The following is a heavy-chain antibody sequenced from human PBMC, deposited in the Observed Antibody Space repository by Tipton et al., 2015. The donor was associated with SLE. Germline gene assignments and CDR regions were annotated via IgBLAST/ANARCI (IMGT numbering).Heavy chain of an antibody. D-gene: IGHD3-10*01. CDR1: NGSITSLYDY. CDR3: ARQRLRLLSPLDA. J-gene: IGHJ6*02. Sequence: PGLVKPSGTLSLTCTVSNGSITSLYDYWGWVRQPPGKGLEWLGSVFYGGRYYYNASLRSRVTISVDTVKTQASLKLTSVTAADTAMYYCARQRLRLLSPLDAWGQGTTVTVS. CDR2: VFYGGRY. V-gene: IGHV4-39*07.